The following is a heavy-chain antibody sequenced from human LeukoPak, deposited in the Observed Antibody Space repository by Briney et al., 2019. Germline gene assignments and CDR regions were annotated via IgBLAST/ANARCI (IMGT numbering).Heavy chain of an antibody. CDR3: ALDREPAAHPRYYYYYGMDV. Sequence: PGGSLRLSCAAYRFTFSSYDMQWLPQAPGKGRVWGIDISYGGSNKYYADSVKGRFTISRYNSKNTLDLRINGVKQEDMGVHYCALDREPAAHPRYYYYYGMDVWGKGTTVTVSS. D-gene: IGHD2-2*01. J-gene: IGHJ6*04. CDR2: ISYGGSNK. V-gene: IGHV3-30*04. CDR1: RFTFSSYD.